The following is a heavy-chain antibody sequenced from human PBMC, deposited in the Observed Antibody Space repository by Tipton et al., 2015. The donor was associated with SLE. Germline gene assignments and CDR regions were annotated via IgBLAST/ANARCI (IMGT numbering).Heavy chain of an antibody. CDR1: GVSISPNY. V-gene: IGHV3-53*01. CDR2: ISGGGGTT. Sequence: LSLTCTVSGVSISPNYWSWIRQPPGKGLEWVSVISGGGGTTHYADSVKDRFIISRDDSKRTVYLQMDRLRVDDTAVYYCARNRERNDFWSASSWGQGILVTVAS. CDR3: ARNRERNDFWSASS. D-gene: IGHD3-3*01. J-gene: IGHJ4*02.